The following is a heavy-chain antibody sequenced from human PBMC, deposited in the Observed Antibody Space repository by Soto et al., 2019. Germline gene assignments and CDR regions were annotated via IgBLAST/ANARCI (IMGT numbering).Heavy chain of an antibody. CDR3: ARDRIAALYFYCYGMDV. CDR2: ISYDGKNK. Sequence: ESGGGVVQPGRSLRLSCAASGFSFSIYALHWVRQAPGKGLEWVAVISYDGKNKYYADSVKGRFTLSRDNSKNTLYLQMNSLRAEDTAVYYCARDRIAALYFYCYGMDVWGQGTTVTVSS. V-gene: IGHV3-30*04. D-gene: IGHD1-26*01. CDR1: GFSFSIYA. J-gene: IGHJ6*02.